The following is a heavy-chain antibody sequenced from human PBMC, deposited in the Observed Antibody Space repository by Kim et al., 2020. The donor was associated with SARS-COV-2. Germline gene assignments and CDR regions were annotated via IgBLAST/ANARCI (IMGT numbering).Heavy chain of an antibody. CDR3: ARAPPEAAAGEEYYYYYYMDV. J-gene: IGHJ6*03. CDR1: GYTFTSYG. Sequence: ASVKVSCKASGYTFTSYGISWVRQAPGQGLEWMGWISAYNGNTNYAQKLQGRVTMTTDTSTSTAYMELRSLRSDDTAVYYCARAPPEAAAGEEYYYYYYMDVWGKGTTVTVSS. CDR2: ISAYNGNT. V-gene: IGHV1-18*01. D-gene: IGHD6-13*01.